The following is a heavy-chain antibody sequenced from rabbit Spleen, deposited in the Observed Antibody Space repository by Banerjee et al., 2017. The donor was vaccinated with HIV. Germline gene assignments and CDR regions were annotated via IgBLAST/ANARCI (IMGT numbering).Heavy chain of an antibody. J-gene: IGHJ6*01. D-gene: IGHD7-1*01. Sequence: QEQLEESGGDLVKPEGSLTLTCTASGFSFSSSYWIYWVRQAPGKGLEWIACIGAGSSGTTHYASWAEGRFTISKTSSTTVTLQMTSLTVADTATYFCVRDTGTSFSSYGMDLWGPGTLVTVS. CDR1: GFSFSSSYW. V-gene: IGHV1S45*01. CDR2: IGAGSSGTT. CDR3: VRDTGTSFSSYGMDL.